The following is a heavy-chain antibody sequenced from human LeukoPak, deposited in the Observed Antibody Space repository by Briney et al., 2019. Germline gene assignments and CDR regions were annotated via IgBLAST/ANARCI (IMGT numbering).Heavy chain of an antibody. CDR1: GGSFSGYY. J-gene: IGHJ4*02. D-gene: IGHD5-24*01. V-gene: IGHV4-59*10. Sequence: SETLSLTCAIYGGSFSGYYWSWIRQPPGKGLEWIGRIYTSGSTNYNPSLKSRVTISVDTSKNQFSLKLSSVTAADTAVYYCASLPGDGYNGEGSFDYWGQGTLVTVSS. CDR2: IYTSGST. CDR3: ASLPGDGYNGEGSFDY.